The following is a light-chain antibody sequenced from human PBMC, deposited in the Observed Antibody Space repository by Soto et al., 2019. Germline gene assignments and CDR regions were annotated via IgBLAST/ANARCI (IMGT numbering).Light chain of an antibody. V-gene: IGLV2-14*01. J-gene: IGLJ2*01. CDR2: EVS. CDR1: SSDVGGYNY. CDR3: TSYKTRGIVV. Sequence: QSALTQPASVSGSPGQSIIISCTGTSSDVGGYNYVSWYQQHPGKAPKLLISEVSNRPSGVSSRFSGSKSGNTASLTISGLQAEGEADYYCTSYKTRGIVVFGGGTKVTVL.